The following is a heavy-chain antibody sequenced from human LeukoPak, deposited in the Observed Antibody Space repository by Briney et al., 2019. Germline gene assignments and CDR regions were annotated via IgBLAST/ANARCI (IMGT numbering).Heavy chain of an antibody. V-gene: IGHV4-39*02. CDR3: ARIPNDADVAIPAAPDY. Sequence: SETLSLTCTVSGGSISSSSYYWGWVRQPPGKGLEQIGNIYYSGSTYYNPSLKSRVTISVDTSKNHFSLKLTSVTAADTAVYYCARIPNDADVAIPAAPDYWGQGTLVTVSS. D-gene: IGHD2-2*01. CDR2: IYYSGST. J-gene: IGHJ4*02. CDR1: GGSISSSSYY.